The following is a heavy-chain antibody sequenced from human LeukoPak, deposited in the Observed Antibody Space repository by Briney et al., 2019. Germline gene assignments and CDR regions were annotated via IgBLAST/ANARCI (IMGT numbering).Heavy chain of an antibody. CDR2: IIWNGDST. V-gene: IGHV3-20*04. Sequence: GGSLRLSCAASGFAFDDYGMTWVRQAPGKGLEWVSGIIWNGDSTTYADSVKGRFTISRDNAKNSLYLQMNNLRAEDTALYYCARPGAAPQLFSSSSSDVGGKGTRVTVSS. CDR1: GFAFDDYG. CDR3: ARPGAAPQLFSSSSSDV. J-gene: IGHJ6*04. D-gene: IGHD1-1*01.